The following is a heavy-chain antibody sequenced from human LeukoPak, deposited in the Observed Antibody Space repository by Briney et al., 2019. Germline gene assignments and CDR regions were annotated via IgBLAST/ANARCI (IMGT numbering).Heavy chain of an antibody. V-gene: IGHV5-51*01. Sequence: GESLKISCKGSGYTFTNYWIGWVRQMPGKGPEWMGMIYPGDSDTRYSPSFQGHVTISVDKSITTAYLQWSSLKASDTAMYYCARHIGLTTRYFDYWGQGTLVTVSS. J-gene: IGHJ4*02. CDR1: GYTFTNYW. CDR2: IYPGDSDT. D-gene: IGHD4/OR15-4a*01. CDR3: ARHIGLTTRYFDY.